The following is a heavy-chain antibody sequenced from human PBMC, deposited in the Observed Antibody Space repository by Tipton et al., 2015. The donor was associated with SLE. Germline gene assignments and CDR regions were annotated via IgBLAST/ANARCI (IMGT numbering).Heavy chain of an antibody. J-gene: IGHJ3*02. CDR1: GYTFSTHG. V-gene: IGHV1-18*01. D-gene: IGHD4-23*01. Sequence: LVQSGGEVKKPGASVRVACKASGYTFSTHGIIWVRQAPGQGLEWMGWISGYNGDTNYAQKLQGRVTMTTDTSTSTAYMELRSLRSDDTAVYYCARAAVAHDAFDIWGQGTMVTVSS. CDR3: ARAAVAHDAFDI. CDR2: ISGYNGDT.